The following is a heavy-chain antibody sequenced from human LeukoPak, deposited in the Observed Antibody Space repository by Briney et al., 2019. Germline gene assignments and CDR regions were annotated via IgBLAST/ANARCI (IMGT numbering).Heavy chain of an antibody. V-gene: IGHV3-23*01. J-gene: IGHJ4*02. Sequence: GGSLRLSCAASGFTFNTYAMSWVRQAPWERLQWVSGISDSGGNTYYADSVRGRFTISRDNSKNTLYLQMNSLRAEDTAVYYCARHRSSWLIDYWGQGTLVTASS. D-gene: IGHD6-6*01. CDR1: GFTFNTYA. CDR2: ISDSGGNT. CDR3: ARHRSSWLIDY.